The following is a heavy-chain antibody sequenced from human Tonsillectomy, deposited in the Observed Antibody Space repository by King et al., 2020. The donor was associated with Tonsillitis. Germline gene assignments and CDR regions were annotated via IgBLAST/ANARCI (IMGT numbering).Heavy chain of an antibody. J-gene: IGHJ4*02. CDR1: GFTFSSYA. Sequence: QLVQSGGGLVQPGGSLRLSCEASGFTFSSYAMSWVRQAPGKGLEWVSAIIRSGSNTYYADSVKGRFTISRDNSKDTLYLQMNSLRADDTAKYYCGYGEYSYGYGYWGQGTLVTVSS. V-gene: IGHV3-23*04. D-gene: IGHD5-18*01. CDR2: IIRSGSNT. CDR3: GYGEYSYGYGY.